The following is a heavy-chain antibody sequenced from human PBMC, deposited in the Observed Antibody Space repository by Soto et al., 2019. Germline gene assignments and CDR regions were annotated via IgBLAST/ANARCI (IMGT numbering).Heavy chain of an antibody. D-gene: IGHD4-17*01. CDR1: GGSFSGYS. CDR2: INHSGST. Sequence: QVQLQQWGAGLLKPSETLSLTCAVYGGSFSGYSWSWIRQPPGKGLEWIGEINHSGSTNYNPSLKSRGTISVDPSKNQFSLKLSSVTAADTAVYYCAIDYGDLDAFDIWGQGTMVTVSS. CDR3: AIDYGDLDAFDI. J-gene: IGHJ3*02. V-gene: IGHV4-34*01.